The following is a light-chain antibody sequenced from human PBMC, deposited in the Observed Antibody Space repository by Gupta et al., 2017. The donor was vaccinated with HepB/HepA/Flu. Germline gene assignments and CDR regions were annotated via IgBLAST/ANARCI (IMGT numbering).Light chain of an antibody. CDR2: GSS. CDR1: QSVSNKY. V-gene: IGKV3-20*01. J-gene: IGKJ1*01. Sequence: EIVLTQSPGTLSLSPGEGATLSCRATQSVSNKYLAWYQQKPGQAPRLLIYGSSSRAAGIPDRFSGSGSGTDFTLTINRLESEEFAVYYCQQYGSSPWTFGQGTKVEIK. CDR3: QQYGSSPWT.